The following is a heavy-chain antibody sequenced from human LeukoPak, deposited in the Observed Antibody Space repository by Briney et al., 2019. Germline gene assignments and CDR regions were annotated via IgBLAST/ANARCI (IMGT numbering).Heavy chain of an antibody. D-gene: IGHD3-10*01. CDR1: GYTFAVYY. J-gene: IGHJ4*02. CDR3: AREVREGSCDY. Sequence: ASVKVSCKASGYTFAVYYIHWVRQAPGQGLEWMGWINSNSGGTNYAQKFQGRVTMTRDTPITTAYMELSRLTSDDTAVYYCAREVREGSCDYWGQGTLVTVSS. CDR2: INSNSGGT. V-gene: IGHV1-2*02.